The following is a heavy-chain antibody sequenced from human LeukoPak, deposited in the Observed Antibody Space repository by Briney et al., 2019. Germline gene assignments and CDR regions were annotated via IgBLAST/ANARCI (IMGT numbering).Heavy chain of an antibody. CDR2: IHYSGST. J-gene: IGHJ4*02. V-gene: IGHV4-59*08. Sequence: PSETLSLTCTVSGGSISTYYWNWIRQPPGKGLEWIGYIHYSGSTNYNPSLKSRVTVSVDTSKNQFSLKLSSVTAADTAVYYCVGIIAGATYFDYWGQGTLVTVSS. CDR3: VGIIAGATYFDY. D-gene: IGHD1-26*01. CDR1: GGSISTYY.